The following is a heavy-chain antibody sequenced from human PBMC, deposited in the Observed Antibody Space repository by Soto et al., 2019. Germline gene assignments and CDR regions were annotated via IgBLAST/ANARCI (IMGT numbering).Heavy chain of an antibody. V-gene: IGHV4-31*03. J-gene: IGHJ5*02. CDR1: GGSISSGGYY. CDR2: IYYSGST. D-gene: IGHD3-9*01. CDR3: ARELKWDYDILTGYSSYPNWFDP. Sequence: PSETLSLTCTVSGGSISSGGYYWSWIRQHPGKGLEWIGYIYYSGSTYYNPSLKSRVTISVDTSKNQFSLKLSSVTAADTAVYYCARELKWDYDILTGYSSYPNWFDPWGQGTLVTVSS.